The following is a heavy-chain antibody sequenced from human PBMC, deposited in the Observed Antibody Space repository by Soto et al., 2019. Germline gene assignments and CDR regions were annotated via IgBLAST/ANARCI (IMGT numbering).Heavy chain of an antibody. J-gene: IGHJ5*02. D-gene: IGHD6-19*01. Sequence: QVQLQQWGAGLLKPSETLSLTCAVYGGSFSGYYWSWIRQPPGKGLEWIGEINHSGSTNYNPSRKSRVTISVDTSKNQFSLKLSSVTAADTAVYYCARHIAVAGTWVGWFDPWGQGTLVTVSS. CDR2: INHSGST. CDR1: GGSFSGYY. V-gene: IGHV4-34*01. CDR3: ARHIAVAGTWVGWFDP.